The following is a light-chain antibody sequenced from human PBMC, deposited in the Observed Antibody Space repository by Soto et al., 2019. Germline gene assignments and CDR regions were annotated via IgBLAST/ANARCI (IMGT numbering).Light chain of an antibody. V-gene: IGKV2-28*01. Sequence: DIVMTQSPLSLPATPGEPASISCRSSQSLIHSNGYNYLAWFLQKAGQSPQLLIYLGSSRAAGVPDRFSGSGSGTDFTLPISRVEAEDVGVYYCMQLLQTPLTFGGGTKVDIK. CDR2: LGS. CDR3: MQLLQTPLT. J-gene: IGKJ4*01. CDR1: QSLIHSNGYNY.